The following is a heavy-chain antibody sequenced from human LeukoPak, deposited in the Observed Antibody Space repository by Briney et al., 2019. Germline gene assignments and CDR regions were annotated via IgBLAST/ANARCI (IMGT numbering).Heavy chain of an antibody. D-gene: IGHD5-12*01. CDR1: GGTFSSYA. CDR2: IIPILGIA. CDR3: ARLVEGHSGYGDDY. J-gene: IGHJ4*02. V-gene: IGHV1-69*04. Sequence: SVKVSCKASGGTFSSYAISWVRQAPGQGLEWMGRIIPILGIANYAQKFQGRVTITADKSTSTACMELSSLRSEDTAVYYCARLVEGHSGYGDDYWGQGTLVTVSS.